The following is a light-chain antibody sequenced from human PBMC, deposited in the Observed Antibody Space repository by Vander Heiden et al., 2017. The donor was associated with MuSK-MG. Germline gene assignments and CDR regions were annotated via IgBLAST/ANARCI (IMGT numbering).Light chain of an antibody. CDR3: QTWGTGILV. J-gene: IGLJ2*01. CDR1: SRDSSFA. V-gene: IGLV4-69*01. Sequence: QLVLTQSPSASASLGASVKLTCTLSSRDSSFAIAWHQQQPEKGPRYLMKLNSDGSHTKGDGIPDRFSGSSSGAERYLTISSLQSEDEADYHCQTWGTGILVFGGGTKLTVL. CDR2: LNSDGSH.